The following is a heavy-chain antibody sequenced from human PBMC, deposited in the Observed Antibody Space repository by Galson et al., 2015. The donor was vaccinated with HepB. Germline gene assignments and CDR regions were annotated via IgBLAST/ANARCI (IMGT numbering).Heavy chain of an antibody. CDR1: GFTFSSYS. V-gene: IGHV3-48*01. CDR2: IRSSSSTM. J-gene: IGHJ6*02. CDR3: ARAKHYYFFGMDV. Sequence: SLRLSCAASGFTFSSYSMNWVRQAPGKGLEWASYIRSSSSTMDYADSVKGRFTISRDNAKNSLYLQLNSLRAEDTAVYYCARAKHYYFFGMDVWGQGTTITVSS.